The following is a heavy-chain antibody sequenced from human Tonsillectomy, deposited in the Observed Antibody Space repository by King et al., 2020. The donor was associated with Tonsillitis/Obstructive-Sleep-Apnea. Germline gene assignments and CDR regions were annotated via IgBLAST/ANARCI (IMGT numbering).Heavy chain of an antibody. V-gene: IGHV3-15*01. D-gene: IGHD3-10*01. J-gene: IGHJ4*02. CDR3: TPYYYGSGSYPLDY. Sequence: VQLVESGGGLVKPGGSLRLSCAASGFVFSNAWMSWVRQAPGKGLEWVGHIKSKTSGGTTAYAAPVKGRFTISRDDAKTTLFLQMNSLKSEDTAVYYCTPYYYGSGSYPLDYWGQGTLVTVSS. CDR1: GFVFSNAW. CDR2: IKSKTSGGTT.